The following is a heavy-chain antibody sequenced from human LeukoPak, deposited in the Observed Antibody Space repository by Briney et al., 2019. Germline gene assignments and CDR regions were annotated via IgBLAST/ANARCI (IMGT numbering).Heavy chain of an antibody. V-gene: IGHV4-34*01. CDR1: GXSFSGYY. D-gene: IGHD2-21*02. J-gene: IGHJ4*02. CDR2: INHSGST. Sequence: XXXVYGXSFSGYYWSWIRQPPGKGLEWIGEINHSGSTNYNPSLTSRVTISVDTSKNQFSLKLSSVTAADTAVYYCARGPRRHIVVVTARGYYFDYWGQGTLVTVSS. CDR3: ARGPRRHIVVVTARGYYFDY.